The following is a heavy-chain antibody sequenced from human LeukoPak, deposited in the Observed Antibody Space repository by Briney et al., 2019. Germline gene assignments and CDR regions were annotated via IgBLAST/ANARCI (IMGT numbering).Heavy chain of an antibody. Sequence: GAAVKVSCKASGGTFSRYAISWVGQAPGQGLEWMGGIIPIFGTANYAQKFQGRVTITADESTSTAYMELSSLRSEDTAVYYCARNLVVPAASYFDYWGQGTLVTVSS. V-gene: IGHV1-69*01. J-gene: IGHJ4*02. CDR2: IIPIFGTA. D-gene: IGHD2-2*01. CDR1: GGTFSRYA. CDR3: ARNLVVPAASYFDY.